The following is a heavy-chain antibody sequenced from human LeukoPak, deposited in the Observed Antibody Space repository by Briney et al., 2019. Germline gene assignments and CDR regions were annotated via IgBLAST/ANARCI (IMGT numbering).Heavy chain of an antibody. Sequence: SETLSLTCAVYGGSFSGYYWSWIRQPPGKGLEWIGETNHSGSTNYNPSLKSRVTISVDTSKNQFSLKLSSVTAADTAVYYCARGGYSYGPGPRQPWGQGTLVTVSS. CDR1: GGSFSGYY. CDR3: ARGGYSYGPGPRQP. CDR2: TNHSGST. D-gene: IGHD5-18*01. J-gene: IGHJ4*02. V-gene: IGHV4-34*01.